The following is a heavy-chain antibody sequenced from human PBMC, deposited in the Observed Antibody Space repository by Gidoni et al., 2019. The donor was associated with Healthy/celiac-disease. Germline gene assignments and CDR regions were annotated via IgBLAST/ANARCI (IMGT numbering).Heavy chain of an antibody. Sequence: QVQLVESGGGVVQPGRSLRLSCAASGFTFSSYGMHWVRQAPGKGLEGVAVISYDGSNKYYADSVKGRFNISRDNSKNTLYLQMNSLRAEDTAVYYCAKVITGSNYGMDVWGQGTTVTVSS. CDR2: ISYDGSNK. J-gene: IGHJ6*02. CDR1: GFTFSSYG. CDR3: AKVITGSNYGMDV. V-gene: IGHV3-30*18. D-gene: IGHD1-20*01.